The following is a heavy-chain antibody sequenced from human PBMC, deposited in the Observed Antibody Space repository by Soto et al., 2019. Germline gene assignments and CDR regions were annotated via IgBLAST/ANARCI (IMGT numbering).Heavy chain of an antibody. CDR2: IYHSGST. J-gene: IGHJ4*02. CDR1: SGSISSSNW. Sequence: QVQLQESGPGLVKPSGTLSLTCAVSSGSISSSNWWSWVRQPPGKGLEWIGEIYHSGSTNYNPSLKSRVTISVDKSKNQFALKLSSVTAAYTAVYYCARGVLNLVVAATSYYFDYWGQGTLVTVSS. CDR3: ARGVLNLVVAATSYYFDY. D-gene: IGHD2-15*01. V-gene: IGHV4-4*02.